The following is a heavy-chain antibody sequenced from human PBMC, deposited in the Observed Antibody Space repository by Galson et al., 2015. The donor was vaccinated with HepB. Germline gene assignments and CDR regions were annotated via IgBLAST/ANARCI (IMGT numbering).Heavy chain of an antibody. D-gene: IGHD5-12*01. J-gene: IGHJ4*02. V-gene: IGHV5-10-1*01. CDR2: IDPSDSYT. CDR1: GYSFTSYW. CDR3: ARHQTWRVDSGYVVFDY. Sequence: QSGAEVKKPGESLRISCKGSGYSFTSYWISWVRQMPGKGLEWMGRIDPSDSYTNYSPSFQGHVTISADKSISTAYLQWSSLKASDTAMYYCARHQTWRVDSGYVVFDYWGQGTLVTVSS.